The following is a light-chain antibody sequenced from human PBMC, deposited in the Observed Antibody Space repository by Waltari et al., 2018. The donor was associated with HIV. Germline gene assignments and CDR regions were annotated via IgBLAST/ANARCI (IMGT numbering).Light chain of an antibody. CDR2: EVS. J-gene: IGLJ3*02. V-gene: IGLV2-14*01. CDR1: SRDVGGYNS. Sequence: QSALTQPASVSGSPGQSLTIACTGTSRDVGGYNSVSCFQQHPGKAPKLMIYEVSNRPSGVSNRFSGSKSGNTASLTISGLQAEDEADYYCSSYTTSSTLVFGGGTKLTV. CDR3: SSYTTSSTLV.